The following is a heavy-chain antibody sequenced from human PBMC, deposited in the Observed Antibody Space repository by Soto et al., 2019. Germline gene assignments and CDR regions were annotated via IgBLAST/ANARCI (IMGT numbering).Heavy chain of an antibody. Sequence: PSETLSLTCTVSGGSISGYYWSWIRQPPGKGLEWIGYMYNTGSTVYNPSLKSRVTISVDTSKNQFSLKLSSVTAADTAVYYCARRLWFGELSWFEPWGQGTLVTVSS. D-gene: IGHD3-10*01. CDR2: MYNTGST. V-gene: IGHV4-59*08. CDR1: GGSISGYY. CDR3: ARRLWFGELSWFEP. J-gene: IGHJ5*02.